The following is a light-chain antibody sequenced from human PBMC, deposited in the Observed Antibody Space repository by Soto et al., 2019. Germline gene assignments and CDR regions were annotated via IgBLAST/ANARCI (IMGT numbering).Light chain of an antibody. CDR2: WAS. V-gene: IGKV4-1*01. CDR3: QQYYRPWT. Sequence: DIVMTQSPDSLAVSLGERATINCKSSQSVFYSSNNKNYLAWYQQKPGQPPKLLIYWASTRGSGVPDRFSGSGSGTDFTLTISSLQAEDVAVYYCQQYYRPWTFGQGTKVEIK. CDR1: QSVFYSSNNKNY. J-gene: IGKJ1*01.